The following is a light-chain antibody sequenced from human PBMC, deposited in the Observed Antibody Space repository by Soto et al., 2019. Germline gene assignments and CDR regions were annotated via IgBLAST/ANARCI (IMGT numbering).Light chain of an antibody. CDR3: QQYNNWPLT. J-gene: IGKJ4*01. V-gene: IGKV3-15*01. CDR2: GAS. Sequence: ETVLTQSPATLSVSPGERATLSCRASQSISNNLVWYQQKPGQAPRLLLYGASTRATGIPARFSGSGSGTEFTLNISSLQSEDFAVYYCQQYNNWPLTFGGGTKV. CDR1: QSISNN.